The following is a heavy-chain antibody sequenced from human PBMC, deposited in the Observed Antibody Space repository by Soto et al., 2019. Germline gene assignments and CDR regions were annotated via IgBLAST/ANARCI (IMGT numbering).Heavy chain of an antibody. V-gene: IGHV4-30-4*01. J-gene: IGHJ4*02. CDR1: GGSISSGDYY. D-gene: IGHD6-13*01. Sequence: SETLSLTCTVSGGSISSGDYYWSWIRQPPGKGLEWIGYIYYSGSTYYNPSLKSRVTISVDTSKNQFSLKLSSVTAADTAVYYCARGGQQLLQPLDYWGQGTLVTVSS. CDR3: ARGGQQLLQPLDY. CDR2: IYYSGST.